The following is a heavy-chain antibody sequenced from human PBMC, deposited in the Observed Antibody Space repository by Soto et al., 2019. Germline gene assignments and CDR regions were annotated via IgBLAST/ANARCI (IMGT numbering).Heavy chain of an antibody. Sequence: SETLSLTCAVYGGSFSGYYWSWIRQPPGKGLEWIGEINHSGSTNYNPSLKSRVTISVDTSKNQFSLKLSSVTAADTAVYYCASLIPMVRAVDGELGGTALGFDPWGQGTLVTVSS. J-gene: IGHJ5*02. CDR3: ASLIPMVRAVDGELGGTALGFDP. CDR1: GGSFSGYY. CDR2: INHSGST. V-gene: IGHV4-34*01. D-gene: IGHD3-10*01.